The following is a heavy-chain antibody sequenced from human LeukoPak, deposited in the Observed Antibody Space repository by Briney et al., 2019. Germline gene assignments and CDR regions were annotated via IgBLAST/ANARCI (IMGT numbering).Heavy chain of an antibody. V-gene: IGHV4-34*01. CDR3: ARRRFLEWYPYYYYYYYMDV. CDR2: INHSGST. CDR1: GFTFSSYW. J-gene: IGHJ6*03. Sequence: PGGSLRLSCAASGFTFSSYWMHWVRQAPGKGLEWIGEINHSGSTNYTPSLKSRVTISVDTSKNQFSLKLSSVTAADTAVYYCARRRFLEWYPYYYYYYYMDVWGKGTTVTVSS. D-gene: IGHD3-3*01.